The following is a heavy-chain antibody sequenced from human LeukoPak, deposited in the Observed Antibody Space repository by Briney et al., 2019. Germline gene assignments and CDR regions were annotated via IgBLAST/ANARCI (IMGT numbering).Heavy chain of an antibody. CDR1: GYSISSGYY. D-gene: IGHD3-22*01. V-gene: IGHV4-38-2*02. CDR3: ARRLYYYDSSGYYLPEYYFDY. CDR2: VYHSGST. Sequence: SETLSLTCNVSGYSISSGYYWGWIRQPPGKGLEWIGSVYHSGSTYHNPSLKSRVTISVDTSKNQFSLKLSSVTAADTAVYYCARRLYYYDSSGYYLPEYYFDYWGQGTLVTVSS. J-gene: IGHJ4*02.